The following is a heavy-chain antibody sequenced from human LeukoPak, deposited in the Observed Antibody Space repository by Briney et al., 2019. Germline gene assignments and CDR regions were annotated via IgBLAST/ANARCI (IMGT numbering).Heavy chain of an antibody. CDR3: ARAGRSGGMY. CDR2: INHSRGT. D-gene: IGHD2-15*01. Sequence: PSETLSLTCAVYGGSFSGYYWSWVRQPPGKGLEGIGEINHSRGTNYNPSLKSRVTISVDTSKNQFSLNLSSVTAADTAVYYCARAGRSGGMYWGQGTLVTVSS. CDR1: GGSFSGYY. J-gene: IGHJ4*02. V-gene: IGHV4-34*01.